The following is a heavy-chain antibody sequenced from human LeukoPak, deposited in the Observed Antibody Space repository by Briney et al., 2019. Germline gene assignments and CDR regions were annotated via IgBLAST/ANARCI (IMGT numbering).Heavy chain of an antibody. CDR1: GFTSSNYA. J-gene: IGHJ3*02. V-gene: IGHV3-23*01. Sequence: PPGGSLRLSCAASGFTSSNYAMSWVRQAPGKGLVWVSGISGSGGSTYYADSVKGRFTIPRDNSKNTVYLQMNSLRAEDTAVYYCAKSDNSDYYLGGAFDIWGQGTMVTVSS. CDR3: AKSDNSDYYLGGAFDI. CDR2: ISGSGGST. D-gene: IGHD3-22*01.